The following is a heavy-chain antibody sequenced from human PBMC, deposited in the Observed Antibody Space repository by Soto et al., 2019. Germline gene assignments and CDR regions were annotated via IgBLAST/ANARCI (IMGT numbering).Heavy chain of an antibody. CDR2: IWYDGGNK. V-gene: IGHV3-33*01. J-gene: IGHJ4*02. Sequence: QVQLVESGGGVVQPGRSLRLSCAASGLNFSSYVMHWVRQAPGKGLEWVAVIWYDGGNKYYADSVKGRVTISRDNSKNTLYLQMNSLRAEDTAVYYCARDGQWLPRDGLRSSYYFDYWGQGTLVTVSS. D-gene: IGHD6-19*01. CDR1: GLNFSSYV. CDR3: ARDGQWLPRDGLRSSYYFDY.